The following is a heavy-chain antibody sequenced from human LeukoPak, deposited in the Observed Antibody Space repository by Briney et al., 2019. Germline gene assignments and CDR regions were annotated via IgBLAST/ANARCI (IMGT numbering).Heavy chain of an antibody. V-gene: IGHV4-34*01. CDR3: ARVGDYVWGSYRSTPFDY. CDR2: INHSGST. D-gene: IGHD3-16*02. Sequence: SETLPLTCAVYGGSFSGYYWSWIRQPPGKGLEWIGEINHSGSTNYNPSLKSRVTISVDTSKNQFSLKLSSVTAADTALYYCARVGDYVWGSYRSTPFDYWGQGTLVTVSS. CDR1: GGSFSGYY. J-gene: IGHJ4*02.